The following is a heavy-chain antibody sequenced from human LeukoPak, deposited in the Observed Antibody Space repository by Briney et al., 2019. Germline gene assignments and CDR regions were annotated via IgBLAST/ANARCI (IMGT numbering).Heavy chain of an antibody. V-gene: IGHV4-59*01. J-gene: IGHJ4*02. CDR2: IYYSGST. Sequence: SETLSLTCTVSGGSISSYYWSWIRQSPGKGLEWIGYIYYSGSTNYNPSLKSRVTISVDTSKNQFSLKLSSVTAADTAVYYCARVSAGLVPAADYWGQGTLVTVSS. CDR3: ARVSAGLVPAADY. CDR1: GGSISSYY. D-gene: IGHD2-2*01.